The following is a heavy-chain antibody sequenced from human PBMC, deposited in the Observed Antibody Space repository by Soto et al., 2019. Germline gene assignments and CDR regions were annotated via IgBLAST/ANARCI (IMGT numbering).Heavy chain of an antibody. CDR2: ISSSSSYI. J-gene: IGHJ5*02. CDR1: GFTFSSYS. Sequence: GGSLRLSCAASGFTFSSYSMNWVRQAPGKGLEWVSSISSSSSYIYYADSVKGRFTISRDNAKNSLYLQMNSLRAEDTAVYYCARDTTGKRPSDWFDPWGQGTLVTVSS. D-gene: IGHD1-1*01. V-gene: IGHV3-21*01. CDR3: ARDTTGKRPSDWFDP.